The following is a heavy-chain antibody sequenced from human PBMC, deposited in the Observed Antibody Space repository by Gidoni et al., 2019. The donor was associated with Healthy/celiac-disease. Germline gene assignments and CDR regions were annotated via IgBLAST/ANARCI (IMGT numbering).Heavy chain of an antibody. Sequence: QVQLQESGPGLVNPSGTLSLTCAVSGCSISSSNWWSWVRQPPGKGLEWIGEIYHSGRTNYNTALKSRVTIAVDKSKNQFSLKLSSVTAADTAVYYCARGGQWLPTTGEFDYWGQGTLVTVSS. J-gene: IGHJ4*02. D-gene: IGHD6-19*01. CDR3: ARGGQWLPTTGEFDY. CDR2: IYHSGRT. CDR1: GCSISSSNW. V-gene: IGHV4-4*02.